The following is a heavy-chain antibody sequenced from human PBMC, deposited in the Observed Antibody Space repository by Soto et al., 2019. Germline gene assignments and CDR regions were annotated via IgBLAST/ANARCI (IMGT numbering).Heavy chain of an antibody. D-gene: IGHD6-6*01. Sequence: EVQLAESGGGLAQPGGSLRPSCAASGFTLSGYAMDWVRQAPGKGLEYVSGISSNGVGTYYANSVQGRFTISRDNSKNTVYLQMGSLRPEDMAVYYCARRARPDFYYMDVWGKGTTVTASS. CDR1: GFTLSGYA. CDR2: ISSNGVGT. V-gene: IGHV3-64*01. CDR3: ARRARPDFYYMDV. J-gene: IGHJ6*03.